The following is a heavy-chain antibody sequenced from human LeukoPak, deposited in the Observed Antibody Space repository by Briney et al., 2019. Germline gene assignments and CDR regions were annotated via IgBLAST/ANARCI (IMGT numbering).Heavy chain of an antibody. CDR2: IYTSGST. CDR3: ARDIPVTTVTTPYYFDY. J-gene: IGHJ4*02. D-gene: IGHD4-17*01. CDR1: GGSISSYY. Sequence: MTSETLSLTCTVSGGSISSYYWSWIRQPAGKGLEWIGRIYTSGSTNYNPSLKSRVTMSVDTSKNQFSLKLSSVTAADTAVYYCARDIPVTTVTTPYYFDYWGQGTLVTVSS. V-gene: IGHV4-4*07.